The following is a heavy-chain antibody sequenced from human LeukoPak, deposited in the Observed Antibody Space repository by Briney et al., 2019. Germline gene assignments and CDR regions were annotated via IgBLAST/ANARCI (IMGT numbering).Heavy chain of an antibody. V-gene: IGHV4-39*07. CDR3: ARTYCSSTSCPETYIYYGMDV. CDR2: IYYSGST. J-gene: IGHJ6*02. D-gene: IGHD2-2*01. CDR1: GGSIRSSSYY. Sequence: SETLSLTCTVSGGSIRSSSYYWGWIRQPPGKGLEGIGSIYYSGSTYYNPSLKSRVTISVDTSKNQFSLKLSSVTAADTAVYYCARTYCSSTSCPETYIYYGMDVWGQGTTVTVSS.